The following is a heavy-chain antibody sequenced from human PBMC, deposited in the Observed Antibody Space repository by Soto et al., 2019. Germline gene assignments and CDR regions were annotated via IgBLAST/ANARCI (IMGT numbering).Heavy chain of an antibody. V-gene: IGHV1-69*02. Sequence: SVKVSCKASGGTFSSCTISWVRQAPGQGLEWMGRIIPVLGIANYAQKFQGRVTITADKSTSTAYMELSSLRSEDTAVYYCAVGYYVLGAKVFYYYYMDVWGKGTTVTVSS. D-gene: IGHD3-22*01. J-gene: IGHJ6*03. CDR2: IIPVLGIA. CDR3: AVGYYVLGAKVFYYYYMDV. CDR1: GGTFSSCT.